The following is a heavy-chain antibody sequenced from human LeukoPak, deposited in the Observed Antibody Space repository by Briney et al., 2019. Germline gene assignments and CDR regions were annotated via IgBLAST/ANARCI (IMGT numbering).Heavy chain of an antibody. V-gene: IGHV4-34*01. D-gene: IGHD3-3*01. Sequence: SETLSLTCAVYGGSFSGYYWSWIRQPPGKGLERIGEINHSGSTNYNPSLKSRVTISVDTSKNQFSLKLSSVTAADTAVYYCARGPRFYRAGYFDYWGQGTLVTVSS. CDR1: GGSFSGYY. CDR2: INHSGST. J-gene: IGHJ4*02. CDR3: ARGPRFYRAGYFDY.